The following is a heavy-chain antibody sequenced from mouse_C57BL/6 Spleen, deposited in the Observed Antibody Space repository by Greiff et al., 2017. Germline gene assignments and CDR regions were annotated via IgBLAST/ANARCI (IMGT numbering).Heavy chain of an antibody. CDR1: GFNITDYY. CDR2: IDPEDGET. CDR3: ASYYYGSSDRYFDV. D-gene: IGHD1-1*01. V-gene: IGHV14-2*01. Sequence: EVKLQESGAELVKPGASVKLSCTASGFNITDYYMHWVKQRTEQGLEWIGRIDPEDGETKYDPKFQGKATITADTSSNTAYLPLSSLTSEDTAVYYCASYYYGSSDRYFDVWGTGTTVTVSS. J-gene: IGHJ1*03.